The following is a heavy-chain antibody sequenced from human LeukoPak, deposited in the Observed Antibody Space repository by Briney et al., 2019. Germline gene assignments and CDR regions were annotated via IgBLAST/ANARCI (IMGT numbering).Heavy chain of an antibody. CDR1: GYTFTSYG. V-gene: IGHV1-18*01. CDR2: ISAYNGNT. Sequence: ASVKVSCKASGYTFTSYGISWVRQAPGQGLEWMGWISAYNGNTKYAQKFQGRVTMTTDTSTSTAYMELRSLRSDDTAVYYCGRDPSSGGAQRPPNWFDPWGQGTLVTVSS. D-gene: IGHD2-15*01. CDR3: GRDPSSGGAQRPPNWFDP. J-gene: IGHJ5*02.